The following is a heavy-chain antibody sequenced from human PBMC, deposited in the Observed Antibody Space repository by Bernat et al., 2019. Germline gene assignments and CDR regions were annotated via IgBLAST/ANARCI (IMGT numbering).Heavy chain of an antibody. V-gene: IGHV3-48*02. CDR3: AGAFDH. CDR1: GYSFGVYN. CDR2: ISSSGSTI. Sequence: EVQLVESGGGLVQPGGSLRPSCAASGYSFGVYNMNWVRQAPGKGLEWVSYISSSGSTIYYADSVKGRFTISRDNAKNLLYLQMNSLRDEDTAVYFCAGAFDHWGQGTLVTVSS. J-gene: IGHJ4*02.